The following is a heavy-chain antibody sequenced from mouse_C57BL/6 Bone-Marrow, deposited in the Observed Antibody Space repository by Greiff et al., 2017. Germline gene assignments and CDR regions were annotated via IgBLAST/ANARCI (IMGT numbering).Heavy chain of an antibody. V-gene: IGHV5-2*01. D-gene: IGHD1-1*01. CDR3: ARLDGSSHAMDY. J-gene: IGHJ4*01. Sequence: EVHLVESGGGLVQPGESLKLSCASYEYAFPSHDMSWVRKTPEKRLELVAAINSAGGSTYYPDTMAGRFIISSDNTKKTLYLQMSSLRSEDTALYYAARLDGSSHAMDYWGQGTSVTVSS. CDR1: EYAFPSHD. CDR2: INSAGGST.